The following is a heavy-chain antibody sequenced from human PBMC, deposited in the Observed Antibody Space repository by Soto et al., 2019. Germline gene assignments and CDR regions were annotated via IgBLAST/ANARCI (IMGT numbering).Heavy chain of an antibody. CDR3: ARMDGDYNYYAMDV. V-gene: IGHV2-26*01. CDR1: GFSLSNPRMG. D-gene: IGHD4-17*01. J-gene: IGHJ6*02. Sequence: QVTLKESGPVLVKPTETLTLTCIVSGFSLSNPRMGVSWIRQPPGKPLEWLAHFFSDAERSYSASMQSRLTMSTDTSGSQVVLTMTNMDPVDTATYFCARMDGDYNYYAMDVWGQGTTVTVSS. CDR2: FFSDAER.